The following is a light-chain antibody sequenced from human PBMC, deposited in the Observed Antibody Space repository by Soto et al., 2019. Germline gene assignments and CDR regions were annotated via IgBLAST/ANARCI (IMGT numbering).Light chain of an antibody. CDR1: SSNIGAGYD. CDR2: GNS. Sequence: QSVLTQPPSVSGAPGQRVTISCTGSSSNIGAGYDVHWYQQLPGTAPKLLIYGNSNRPSGVPDRFSGSKSGTSASLAITGLQAEDEAEYYYHSYVYSLSVGVFGGGTKLTVL. J-gene: IGLJ3*02. CDR3: HSYVYSLSVGV. V-gene: IGLV1-40*01.